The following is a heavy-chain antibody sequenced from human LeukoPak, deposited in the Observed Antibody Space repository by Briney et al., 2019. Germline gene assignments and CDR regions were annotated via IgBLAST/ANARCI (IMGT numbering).Heavy chain of an antibody. CDR1: GYTFTSYA. CDR3: ARDRLNDRFTMVRGVIITHWFDP. CDR2: INTNTGNP. J-gene: IGHJ5*02. V-gene: IGHV7-4-1*02. D-gene: IGHD3-10*01. Sequence: GASVKVSCKASGYTFTSYAMNWVRQAPGQGLEWMGWINTNTGNPTYAQGFTGRFVFSLDTAVSTAYLQISSLKAEDTAVYYCARDRLNDRFTMVRGVIITHWFDPWGQGTLVTVSS.